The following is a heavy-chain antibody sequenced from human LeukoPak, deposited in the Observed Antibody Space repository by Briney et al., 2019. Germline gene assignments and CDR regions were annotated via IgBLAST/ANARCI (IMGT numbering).Heavy chain of an antibody. D-gene: IGHD6-13*01. CDR2: MNPNSGNT. J-gene: IGHJ6*03. V-gene: IGHV1-8*03. CDR3: ARAQREGSRFFYYYYMDV. CDR1: GYTFTRNG. Sequence: GASVKVSCKASGYTFTRNGISWVRQAPGQGLEWMGWMNPNSGNTGYAQKFQGRVTITRNTSISTAYMELSSLRSEDTAVYYCARAQREGSRFFYYYYMDVWGKGTTVTVSS.